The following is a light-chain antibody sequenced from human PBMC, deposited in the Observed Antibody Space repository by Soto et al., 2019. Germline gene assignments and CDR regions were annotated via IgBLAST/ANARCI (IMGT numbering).Light chain of an antibody. J-gene: IGLJ2*01. Sequence: QPVLTQSPSASASLGASVKLTCTLSSGHSSYAIAWHQQQPEKGPRYLMKLDRHGRHTKGDGIPDRFSGSSSGAERYLTISSLQSEDEADYYCQTWGTGIQVFGGGTKVNVL. CDR1: SGHSSYA. CDR3: QTWGTGIQV. CDR2: LDRHGRH. V-gene: IGLV4-69*01.